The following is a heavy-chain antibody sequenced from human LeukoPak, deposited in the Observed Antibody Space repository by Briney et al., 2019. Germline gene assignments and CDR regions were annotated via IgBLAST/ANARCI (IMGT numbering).Heavy chain of an antibody. CDR3: ARAEYYYDSWFDP. J-gene: IGHJ5*02. D-gene: IGHD3-22*01. CDR1: GYTFTSYY. CDR2: INPSGGST. Sequence: ASVKVSCKASGYTFTSYYMHWVRQAPGQGLEWMGIINPSGGSTSYAQKFQGRVTTTRDTSTSTVYMELNSLRSEDTAVYYCARAEYYYDSWFDPWGQGTLVTISS. V-gene: IGHV1-46*01.